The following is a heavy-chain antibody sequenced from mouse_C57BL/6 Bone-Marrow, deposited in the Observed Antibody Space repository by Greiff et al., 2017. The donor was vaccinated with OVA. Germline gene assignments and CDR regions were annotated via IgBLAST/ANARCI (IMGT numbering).Heavy chain of an antibody. CDR2: INPYNGGT. J-gene: IGHJ3*01. CDR1: GYTFTDYY. CDR3: ARGSSYGWFAY. Sequence: VQLRESGPVLVKPGASVKMSCKASGYTFTDYYMNWVKQSHGKRLEWIGVINPYNGGTSYNQKFKGKATLTVDKSSSTAYMELNSLTSEDSAVYYCARGSSYGWFAYWGQGTLVTVSA. D-gene: IGHD1-1*01. V-gene: IGHV1-19*01.